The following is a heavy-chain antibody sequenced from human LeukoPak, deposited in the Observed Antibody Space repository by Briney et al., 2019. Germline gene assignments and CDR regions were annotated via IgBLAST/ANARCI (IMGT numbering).Heavy chain of an antibody. CDR2: TYYRSKWYN. CDR3: ARVFTSSGPYYFDY. J-gene: IGHJ4*02. D-gene: IGHD6-25*01. V-gene: IGHV6-1*01. CDR1: GDSVSSNSVT. Sequence: SQTLSLTCAISGDSVSSNSVTWNWIRQSPSSGLEWLGRTYYRSKWYNDYAVSVKSRMTINPDTSKNQHSLQLNSVTPEDTAVYYCARVFTSSGPYYFDYWGQGTLVTVSS.